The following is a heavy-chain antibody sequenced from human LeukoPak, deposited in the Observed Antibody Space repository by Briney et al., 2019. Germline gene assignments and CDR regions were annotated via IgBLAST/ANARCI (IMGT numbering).Heavy chain of an antibody. V-gene: IGHV3-7*01. J-gene: IGHJ4*02. CDR3: ARLQGDSGWYYFDY. CDR2: IKPDGTEK. D-gene: IGHD6-19*01. CDR1: GFAFSNSW. Sequence: GGSLRLSCAASGFAFSNSWMSWARQAPGKGLECVANIKPDGTEKYYVGSVKGRFTISRDNAKNSLYLQMNSLRAEDTAVYYCARLQGDSGWYYFDYWGQGTLVTVSS.